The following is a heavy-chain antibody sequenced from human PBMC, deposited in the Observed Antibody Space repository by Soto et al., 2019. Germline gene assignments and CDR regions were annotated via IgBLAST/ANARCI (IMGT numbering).Heavy chain of an antibody. J-gene: IGHJ4*01. CDR1: GFAFSRLG. CDR3: VRAGDY. Sequence: QVQLVESGGGVVQPGRSLRLSCAASGFAFSRLGMHWVRRAPGKGREWVASIFSDGTNENYVESVKGRFTISRANSNNTLYRQMNNLRRDVTAMYFCVRAGDYWGHGTLVTVSS. CDR2: IFSDGTNE. V-gene: IGHV3-30*19.